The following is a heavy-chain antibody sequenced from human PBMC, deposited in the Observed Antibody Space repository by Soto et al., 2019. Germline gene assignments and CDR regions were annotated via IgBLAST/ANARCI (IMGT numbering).Heavy chain of an antibody. V-gene: IGHV3-23*01. CDR1: GFTFSDHA. Sequence: EVQLLESGGGLVQPGGSLRLSCTASGFTFSDHAMTWVRQAPGKGLEWVSGISGVGGGADYADAVKGRFTVSRANSKNTLFLQMDYLRAEDTAVYYCAIDFGWYTHGGQGTLVPVSS. J-gene: IGHJ4*02. CDR2: ISGVGGGA. CDR3: AIDFGWYTH. D-gene: IGHD2-15*01.